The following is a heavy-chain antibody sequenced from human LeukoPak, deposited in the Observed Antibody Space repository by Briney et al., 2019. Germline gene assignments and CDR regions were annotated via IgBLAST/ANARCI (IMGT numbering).Heavy chain of an antibody. CDR2: IIPIFGTA. Sequence: SVKVSFKASGGTFSSYAISWVRQAPGQGLEWMGGIIPIFGTANYAQKFQGRVTITADKSTSTAYMELSSLRSEDTAVYYCARRRYDILTGYYDYWGQGTLVTVSS. V-gene: IGHV1-69*06. J-gene: IGHJ4*02. D-gene: IGHD3-9*01. CDR1: GGTFSSYA. CDR3: ARRRYDILTGYYDY.